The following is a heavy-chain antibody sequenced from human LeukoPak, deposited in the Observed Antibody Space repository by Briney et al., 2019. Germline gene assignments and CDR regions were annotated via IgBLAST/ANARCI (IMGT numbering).Heavy chain of an antibody. V-gene: IGHV3-74*01. J-gene: IGHJ6*04. CDR3: AELGITMIGGV. CDR2: INSDGSST. D-gene: IGHD3-10*02. CDR1: GFTFSSYW. Sequence: GGSLRLSCAASGFTFSSYWMHWVRQAPGKGLVWVSRINSDGSSTSYADSVKGRFTVSRDNAKNTLYLQMNSLRAEDTAVYYCAELGITMIGGVWGKGTTVTISS.